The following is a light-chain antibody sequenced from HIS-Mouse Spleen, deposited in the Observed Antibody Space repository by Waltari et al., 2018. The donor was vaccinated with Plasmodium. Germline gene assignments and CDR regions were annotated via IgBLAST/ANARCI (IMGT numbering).Light chain of an antibody. CDR1: QSISSW. V-gene: IGKV1-5*03. CDR2: KAS. J-gene: IGKJ1*01. Sequence: IQLTQSSSTLSASVGERVTITCRASQSISSWLAWYQLRPGKAPKLLIYKASSLESGVPSRFSGSGSGTEFTLTISGLQPDDFATYYCQQYNSYSWTFGQGTKVEIK. CDR3: QQYNSYSWT.